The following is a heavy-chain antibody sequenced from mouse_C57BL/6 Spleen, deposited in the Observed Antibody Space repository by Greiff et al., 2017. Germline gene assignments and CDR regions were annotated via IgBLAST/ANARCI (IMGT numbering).Heavy chain of an antibody. J-gene: IGHJ4*01. CDR3: ARNGNYSCAMDD. CDR1: GYTFTSYW. D-gene: IGHD2-1*01. V-gene: IGHV1-56*01. Sequence: VQLQESGPELVRPGASVKISCKASGYTFTSYWMQWVKQRPGQGLEWIGEIFPGSGSTYYNEKFKGKATLTADTSSSTAYLQLSSLTSEDSAVYFCARNGNYSCAMDDWGQGTSVTVSS. CDR2: IFPGSGST.